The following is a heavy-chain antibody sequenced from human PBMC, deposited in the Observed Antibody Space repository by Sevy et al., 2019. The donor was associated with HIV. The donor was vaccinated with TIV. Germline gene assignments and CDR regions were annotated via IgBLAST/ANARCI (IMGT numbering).Heavy chain of an antibody. Sequence: ASVKVSCKVSGYTLSQVSMHWVRQVPGKGLEWMGSLDPKDGETIYAQKFQGRLTMTEDTSTDTAYMELSSLKSEDTAVYSCAITKDYYDSSGCPFDYWGQGTLVTVSS. CDR3: AITKDYYDSSGCPFDY. CDR1: GYTLSQVS. V-gene: IGHV1-24*01. CDR2: LDPKDGET. D-gene: IGHD3-22*01. J-gene: IGHJ4*02.